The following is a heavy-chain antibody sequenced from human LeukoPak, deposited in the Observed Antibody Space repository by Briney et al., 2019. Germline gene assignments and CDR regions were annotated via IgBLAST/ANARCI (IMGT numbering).Heavy chain of an antibody. V-gene: IGHV4-34*01. Sequence: PSETLSLTCAVYGGSFSGYYWSWIRQPPGKGLEWIGEINHSGSTNYNPSLKSRVTISVDTSKNQFSLKLSSVTAADTAVYYCARVPDRGGYCSSTSCLYGMDVWGKGTTVTVSS. CDR1: GGSFSGYY. CDR2: INHSGST. J-gene: IGHJ6*04. CDR3: ARVPDRGGYCSSTSCLYGMDV. D-gene: IGHD2-2*01.